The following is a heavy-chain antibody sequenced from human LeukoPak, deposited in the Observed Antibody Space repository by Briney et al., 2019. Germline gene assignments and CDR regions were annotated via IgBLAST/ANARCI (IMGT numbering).Heavy chain of an antibody. Sequence: PGGSLRLSCAASGFTFSNYGMHWVSHAPGKGLEWVAVIWSDESNKYYADSVKGRFTISRDNFKNTLYLHMNRLRAEDTTVYYCARGVVGATTGWYFDLWGRGTLVTVSS. V-gene: IGHV3-33*08. CDR2: IWSDESNK. CDR3: ARGVVGATTGWYFDL. J-gene: IGHJ2*01. D-gene: IGHD1-26*01. CDR1: GFTFSNYG.